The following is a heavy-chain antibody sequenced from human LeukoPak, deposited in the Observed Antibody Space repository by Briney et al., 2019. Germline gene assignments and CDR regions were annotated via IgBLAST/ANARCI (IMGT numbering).Heavy chain of an antibody. V-gene: IGHV4-39*01. CDR3: ARNRAVRGVGNWRFDY. Sequence: PSETLSLTCTVSGGSISSRNYYWGWIRQPPGKGLEWIGSIYYSGTTYYNPSLKSRVSINVDTSKNQFSLKLSSVTAADTAVYYCARNRAVRGVGNWRFDYWGQGTLVTVSS. J-gene: IGHJ4*02. D-gene: IGHD3-10*01. CDR2: IYYSGTT. CDR1: GGSISSRNYY.